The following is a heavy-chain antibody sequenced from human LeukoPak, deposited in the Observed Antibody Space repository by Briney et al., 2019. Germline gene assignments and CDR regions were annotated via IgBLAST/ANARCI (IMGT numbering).Heavy chain of an antibody. CDR1: GFTFSKAW. D-gene: IGHD3-22*01. CDR3: TTDTNYYASSGYYWRSDY. V-gene: IGHV3-15*01. CDR2: IKSKTDGGTT. Sequence: GGSLRLSCAASGFTFSKAWMSWVRQAPGKGPEWVGRIKSKTDGGTTDYAAPVKGRFTISRDDSKNTLYLQMNSLKTEDTAVYYCTTDTNYYASSGYYWRSDYWGQGTLVTVSS. J-gene: IGHJ4*02.